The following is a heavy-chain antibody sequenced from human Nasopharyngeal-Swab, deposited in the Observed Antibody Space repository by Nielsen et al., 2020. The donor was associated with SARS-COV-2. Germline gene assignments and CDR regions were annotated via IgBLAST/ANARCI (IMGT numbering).Heavy chain of an antibody. CDR3: AKDSLNILTGSGWFDP. V-gene: IGHV3-23*01. J-gene: IGHJ5*02. D-gene: IGHD3-9*01. Sequence: VRQMPGKGLEWVSAISGSGGSTYYADSVKGRFTISRDNSKNTLYLQMNSLRAEDTAVYYCAKDSLNILTGSGWFDPWGQGTQVTVSS. CDR2: ISGSGGST.